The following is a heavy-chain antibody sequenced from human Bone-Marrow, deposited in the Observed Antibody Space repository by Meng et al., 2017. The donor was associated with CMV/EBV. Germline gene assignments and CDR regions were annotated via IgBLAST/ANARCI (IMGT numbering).Heavy chain of an antibody. Sequence: SETLSLTCTVSGGSISSSSYYWGWIRQPPGKGLEWIGSIYYSGSTYYNPALKSRVTISVDTSKNQFPLKLSSVTAADTAVYYCARNDFWSGYSPVYWGQGTLVTVSS. V-gene: IGHV4-39*01. CDR1: GGSISSSSYY. CDR2: IYYSGST. CDR3: ARNDFWSGYSPVY. J-gene: IGHJ4*02. D-gene: IGHD3-3*01.